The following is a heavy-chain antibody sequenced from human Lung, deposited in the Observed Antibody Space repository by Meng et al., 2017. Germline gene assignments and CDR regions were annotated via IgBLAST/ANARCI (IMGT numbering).Heavy chain of an antibody. V-gene: IGHV4-39*01. CDR2: IDNTGST. CDR3: VRLDWELLNWFDP. Sequence: QLQLQESGPGLVKPSETLPLIRTFPGGSISSSSYYWGWTRQPPGKGLEWIGSIDNTGSTHYNPSLKSRVSMSVDTSKNQFSLRLNSVTAADTAVYYCVRLDWELLNWFDPWGQGTLVTVSS. CDR1: GGSISSSSYY. D-gene: IGHD1-26*01. J-gene: IGHJ5*02.